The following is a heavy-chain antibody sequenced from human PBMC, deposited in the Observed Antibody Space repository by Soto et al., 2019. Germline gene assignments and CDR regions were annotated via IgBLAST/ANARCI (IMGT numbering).Heavy chain of an antibody. CDR1: GGSISSGGYY. CDR3: ARSSHLGTPFDY. D-gene: IGHD7-27*01. CDR2: IYYSGST. V-gene: IGHV4-31*03. J-gene: IGHJ4*02. Sequence: SETLSLTCTVSGGSISSGGYYWSWIRQHPGKGLEWIGYIYYSGSTYYNPSLKSRVTISINTSKNQFSLKLSSVTAADTAVYYCARSSHLGTPFDYWGKGTLVTVSS.